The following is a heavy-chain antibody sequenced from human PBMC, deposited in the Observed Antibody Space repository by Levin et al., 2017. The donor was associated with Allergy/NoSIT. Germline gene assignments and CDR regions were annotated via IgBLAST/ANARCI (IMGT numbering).Heavy chain of an antibody. V-gene: IGHV3-48*01. Sequence: GESLKISCAASGFTFSSYSMNWVRQAPGKGLEWVSYISSSSSTIYYADSVKGRFTISRDNAKNSLYLQMNSLRAEDTAVYYCAKSITMVRGNDYYYYGMDVWGQGTTVTVSS. CDR2: ISSSSSTI. CDR1: GFTFSSYS. J-gene: IGHJ6*02. D-gene: IGHD3-10*01. CDR3: AKSITMVRGNDYYYYGMDV.